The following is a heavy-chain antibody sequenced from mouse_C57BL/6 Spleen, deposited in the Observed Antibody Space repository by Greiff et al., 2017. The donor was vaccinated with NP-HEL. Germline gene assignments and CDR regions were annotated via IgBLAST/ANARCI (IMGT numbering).Heavy chain of an antibody. CDR1: GFTFSSYG. CDR2: ISSGGSYT. D-gene: IGHD4-1*01. CDR3: ARQNRLGFDY. V-gene: IGHV5-6*01. Sequence: EVQGVESGGDLVKPGGSLKLSCAASGFTFSSYGMSWVRQTPDKRLEWVATISSGGSYTFYPDSVKGRFTISRDNAKNTLYLQMSSLKSEDTAMYYCARQNRLGFDYWGQGTTLTVSS. J-gene: IGHJ2*01.